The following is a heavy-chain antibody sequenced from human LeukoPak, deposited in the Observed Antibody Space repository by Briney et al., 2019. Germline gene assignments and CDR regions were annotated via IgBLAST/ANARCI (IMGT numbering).Heavy chain of an antibody. Sequence: SETLSLTCTVSGGSINSYYWSWIRQPPGKGLEWIGYIYYSGSTNYNPSLKSRVTISVDTSKNRFSLKLSSVTAADTAVYYCARGDIAARRTFDYWGQGTLVTVSS. CDR3: ARGDIAARRTFDY. J-gene: IGHJ4*02. V-gene: IGHV4-59*01. CDR1: GGSINSYY. D-gene: IGHD6-6*01. CDR2: IYYSGST.